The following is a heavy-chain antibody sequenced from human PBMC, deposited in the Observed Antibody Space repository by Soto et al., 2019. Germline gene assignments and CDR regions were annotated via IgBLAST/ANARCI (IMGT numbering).Heavy chain of an antibody. CDR2: IYHSGIT. CDR1: GASISSSTYY. V-gene: IGHV4-39*01. CDR3: VRQDVRVWGRIDP. Sequence: SETLSLTCAVSGASISSSTYYWGWVRQPPGKGLEWIGTIYHSGITYYNQSLKSRVTMFEDTSQNHFSLKMTFVTAADTAVYYCVRQDVRVWGRIDPWGQRALVTVSS. D-gene: IGHD7-27*01. J-gene: IGHJ5*02.